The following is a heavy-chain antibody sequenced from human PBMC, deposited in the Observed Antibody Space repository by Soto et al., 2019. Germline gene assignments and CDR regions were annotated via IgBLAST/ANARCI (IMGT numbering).Heavy chain of an antibody. CDR3: ASTSIAAAGKDYNWFDP. V-gene: IGHV5-51*01. D-gene: IGHD6-13*01. CDR2: IYPGDSDT. Sequence: PGESLKISCEDSGHSFTTYWIAWVRQMPGKGLEWMGIIYPGDSDTRYSPSFQGQVTISADKSISTAYLQWSSLKASDTAMYYCASTSIAAAGKDYNWFDPWGQGTLVTVSS. J-gene: IGHJ5*02. CDR1: GHSFTTYW.